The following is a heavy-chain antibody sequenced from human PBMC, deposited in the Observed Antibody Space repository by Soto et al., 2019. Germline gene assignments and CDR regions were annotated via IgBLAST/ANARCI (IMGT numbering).Heavy chain of an antibody. J-gene: IGHJ5*02. Sequence: GGSLSLSCAASGFTFSSYAMSWVRQAPGRGLECVSSISGSGDNTYYADSVKGRFTISRDNSKNSLYLQMNSLSPEDTAGYYCVKAPHLHDDSDLMTWGQGTLVTVSS. D-gene: IGHD3-22*01. CDR3: VKAPHLHDDSDLMT. CDR2: ISGSGDNT. V-gene: IGHV3-23*01. CDR1: GFTFSSYA.